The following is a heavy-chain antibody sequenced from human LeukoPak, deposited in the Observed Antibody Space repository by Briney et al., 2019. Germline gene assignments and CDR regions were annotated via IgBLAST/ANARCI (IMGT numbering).Heavy chain of an antibody. J-gene: IGHJ4*02. V-gene: IGHV1-18*01. CDR3: ARDIGLVRGIIMAH. D-gene: IGHD3-10*01. Sequence: ASVKVSCKASGYTFTNYGISWVRQAPGQGLEWVAWISLATGAPSYAQKFQGRVTLTTDTPTSTAYMELRSLKSDDTAVYYCARDIGLVRGIIMAHWGQGTQVTVSP. CDR1: GYTFTNYG. CDR2: ISLATGAP.